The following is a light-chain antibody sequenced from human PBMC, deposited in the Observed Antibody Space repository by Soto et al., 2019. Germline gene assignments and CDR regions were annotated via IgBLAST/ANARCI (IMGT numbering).Light chain of an antibody. CDR3: MQALQTPLT. CDR2: LGS. Sequence: DIVMTQTPLSLSVTPGQPASISCKSSQSLLHSDGKTYLDWFLQKPGQSPQVLIYLGSNRASGVPDRFSGSGSGTDFTLKISRVEAEDVGIYYCMQALQTPLTFGGGTKVDIK. CDR1: QSLLHSDGKTY. J-gene: IGKJ4*01. V-gene: IGKV2-28*01.